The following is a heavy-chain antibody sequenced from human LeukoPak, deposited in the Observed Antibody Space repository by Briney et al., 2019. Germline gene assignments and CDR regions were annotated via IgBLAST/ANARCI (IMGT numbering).Heavy chain of an antibody. CDR3: AKEPYSSGWNWFDP. J-gene: IGHJ5*02. Sequence: GGSLRLSCAASGFTFSSYAMSWVRQAPGKGLEWVSVISGSGGSTYYADSVKGRFTISRDNSKNTLYLQMNSLRAEDTALYYCAKEPYSSGWNWFDPWGQGTLVTVSS. CDR2: ISGSGGST. D-gene: IGHD6-19*01. V-gene: IGHV3-23*01. CDR1: GFTFSSYA.